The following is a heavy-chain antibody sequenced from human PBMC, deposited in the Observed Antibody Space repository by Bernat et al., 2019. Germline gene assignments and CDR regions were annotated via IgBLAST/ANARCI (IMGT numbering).Heavy chain of an antibody. D-gene: IGHD1-7*01. V-gene: IGHV3-30*18. Sequence: QVQLVESGGGVVQPGRSLRLSCAASGFTFSSYGMHWVRQAPGKGLEWVAVISYDGSNKYYADSVKGRFTISRDNSKNTLYLQMNSLRAEDTAVYYCVKDLLELWSEWYFDLWGRGTLVTVSS. CDR2: ISYDGSNK. CDR3: VKDLLELWSEWYFDL. J-gene: IGHJ2*01. CDR1: GFTFSSYG.